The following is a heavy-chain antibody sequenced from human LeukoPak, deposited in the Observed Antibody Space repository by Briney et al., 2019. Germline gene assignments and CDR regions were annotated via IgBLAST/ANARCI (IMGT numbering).Heavy chain of an antibody. Sequence: GGSLRLSCAASGFTFSSYAMSWVRQAPGKGLEWVSAISGSGGSTYYADSVKGRFTISSDNSKNTLYLQMNSLRAEDTAVYYCAKLLGVSAAGGLDYWGQGTLVTVSS. CDR1: GFTFSSYA. D-gene: IGHD6-13*01. V-gene: IGHV3-23*01. J-gene: IGHJ4*02. CDR3: AKLLGVSAAGGLDY. CDR2: ISGSGGST.